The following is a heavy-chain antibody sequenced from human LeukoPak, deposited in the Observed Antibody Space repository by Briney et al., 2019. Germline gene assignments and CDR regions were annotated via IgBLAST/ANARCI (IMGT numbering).Heavy chain of an antibody. CDR1: GGSISSYY. CDR3: ARGTVPYYYYYGMDV. V-gene: IGHV4-59*01. J-gene: IGHJ6*02. D-gene: IGHD4-17*01. CDR2: IYYSGST. Sequence: PSETLSLTCTVSGGSISSYYWSWIRQPPGKGLEWIGYIYYSGSTNYNPSLKSRVTISVDTSKNQFSLKLSSVTAADTAAYYCARGTVPYYYYYGMDVWGQGTLVTVSS.